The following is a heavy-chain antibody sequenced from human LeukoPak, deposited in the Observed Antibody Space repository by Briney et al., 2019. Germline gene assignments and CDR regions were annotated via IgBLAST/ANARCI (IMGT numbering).Heavy chain of an antibody. D-gene: IGHD3-9*01. CDR2: INPNSGGT. V-gene: IGHV1-2*02. CDR3: ARGSYNFDWLLFLDY. CDR1: GYTFTGYY. Sequence: GASVKVSCKASGYTFTGYYMHWVRQAPGQGLEWMGWINPNSGGTNYAQKFQGRVTMTRDTSISTAYMELSRLRSDDTAVYYCARGSYNFDWLLFLDYWGQGTLVTVSS. J-gene: IGHJ4*02.